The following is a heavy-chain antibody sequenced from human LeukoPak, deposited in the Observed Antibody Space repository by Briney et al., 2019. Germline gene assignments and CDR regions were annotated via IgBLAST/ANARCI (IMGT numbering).Heavy chain of an antibody. D-gene: IGHD6-13*01. V-gene: IGHV5-51*01. CDR1: GYIFTDNW. CDR2: IYPGDSDT. Sequence: GESLKISCKGSGYIFTDNWIGWVRQMPGKGLEWMGIIYPGDSDTRYSPSFQGQVTISADKSISTAYLQWSSLKASDTAMYYCARQQAAADNDAFDIWGQGTMVTVSS. J-gene: IGHJ3*02. CDR3: ARQQAAADNDAFDI.